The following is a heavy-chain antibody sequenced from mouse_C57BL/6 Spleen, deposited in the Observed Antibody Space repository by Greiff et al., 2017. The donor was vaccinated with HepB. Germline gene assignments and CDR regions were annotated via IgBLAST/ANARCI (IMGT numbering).Heavy chain of an antibody. Sequence: QVQLQQPGAELVKPGASVKMSCKASGYTFTSYWITWVKQRPGQGLEWIGDIYPGSGGTNYNEKFKSKATLTVDTSSSTAYMQLSSLTSEDSAVYYCARGVYDGYYTWFAYWGQGTLVTVSA. CDR3: ARGVYDGYYTWFAY. V-gene: IGHV1-55*01. J-gene: IGHJ3*01. D-gene: IGHD2-3*01. CDR1: GYTFTSYW. CDR2: IYPGSGGT.